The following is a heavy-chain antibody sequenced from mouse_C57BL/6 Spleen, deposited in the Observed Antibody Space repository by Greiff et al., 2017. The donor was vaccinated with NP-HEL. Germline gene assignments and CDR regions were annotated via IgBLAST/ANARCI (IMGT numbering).Heavy chain of an antibody. Sequence: VQLKESGPELVKPGASVKISCKASGYSFTDYNMNWVKQSNGKSLEWIGVINPNYGTTSYNQKFKGKATLTVDQSSSTAYMQLNSLTSEDSAVYYCARRDYYGSSYDGPFDYWGQGTTLTVSS. CDR2: INPNYGTT. CDR3: ARRDYYGSSYDGPFDY. V-gene: IGHV1-39*01. D-gene: IGHD1-1*01. J-gene: IGHJ2*01. CDR1: GYSFTDYN.